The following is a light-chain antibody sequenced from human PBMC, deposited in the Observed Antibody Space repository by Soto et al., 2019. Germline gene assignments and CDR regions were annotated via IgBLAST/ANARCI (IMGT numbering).Light chain of an antibody. V-gene: IGKV4-1*01. CDR3: QQYSNPPWT. J-gene: IGKJ1*01. Sequence: DIVMTQSPDSLAGSLGERATISYKSSQSLLYRYNNKNYLAWYQQKPGQSPELILYWASTRESGVPDRFSGSGSGTDFTIIISSLQAEDGAVYFCQQYSNPPWTFGQGTKVEI. CDR2: WAS. CDR1: QSLLYRYNNKNY.